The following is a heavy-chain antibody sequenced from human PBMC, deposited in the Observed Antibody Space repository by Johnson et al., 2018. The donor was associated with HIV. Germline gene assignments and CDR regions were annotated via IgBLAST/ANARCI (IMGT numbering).Heavy chain of an antibody. Sequence: QVQLVESGGGLVKPGGSLRLSCAASGFSFSDYYMSWIRQAPGKGLEWVSYISGTSSHMSYADSVKGRFTISRDNAKNSLYLQMNSLRAEDTALYYCARDGAARPRNDAFDIWGQGTRVTVSS. CDR3: ARDGAARPRNDAFDI. D-gene: IGHD6-6*01. V-gene: IGHV3-11*01. CDR2: ISGTSSHM. CDR1: GFSFSDYY. J-gene: IGHJ3*02.